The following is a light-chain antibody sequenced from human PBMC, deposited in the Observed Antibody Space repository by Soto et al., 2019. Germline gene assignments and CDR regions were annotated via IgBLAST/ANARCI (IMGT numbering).Light chain of an antibody. Sequence: EIVLTQSPATLSLSPGETATLSCRASQSVGSYLAWYQQKPGQAPRLLIYDASSRAPGIPPRFRGSGSGTDFTLTISSLEPEDFAVYYCQQRSSRPPLTFGGGTKVDIK. J-gene: IGKJ4*01. V-gene: IGKV3-11*01. CDR3: QQRSSRPPLT. CDR1: QSVGSY. CDR2: DAS.